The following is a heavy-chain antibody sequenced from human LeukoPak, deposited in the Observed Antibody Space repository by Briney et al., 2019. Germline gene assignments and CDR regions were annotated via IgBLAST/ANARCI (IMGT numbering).Heavy chain of an antibody. CDR3: TTALYSSSWFEYAGY. Sequence: GRSLRLSCAASGFTFGSYGMHWVRQAPGKGLEWVTVIWYDGSNKYYADSVKGRFTISRDNSKDTLYLQMNSLKTEDTAVYYCTTALYSSSWFEYAGYWGQGTLVTVSS. V-gene: IGHV3-33*01. D-gene: IGHD6-13*01. J-gene: IGHJ4*02. CDR2: IWYDGSNK. CDR1: GFTFGSYG.